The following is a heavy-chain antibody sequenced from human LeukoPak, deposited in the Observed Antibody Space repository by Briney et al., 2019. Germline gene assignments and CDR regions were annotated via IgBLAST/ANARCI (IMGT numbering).Heavy chain of an antibody. CDR2: ISSSSSII. CDR1: GFTFSSYS. J-gene: IGHJ4*02. D-gene: IGHD3-3*01. Sequence: GGSLRLSCAASGFTFSSYSMNWVRQAPGKGLEWVSYISSSSSIIYYADSVKGRFTISRDNAKNSLYLQMNSLRAEDTAVYYCARAGGVVTHDYWGQGTLVTVSS. CDR3: ARAGGVVTHDY. V-gene: IGHV3-48*01.